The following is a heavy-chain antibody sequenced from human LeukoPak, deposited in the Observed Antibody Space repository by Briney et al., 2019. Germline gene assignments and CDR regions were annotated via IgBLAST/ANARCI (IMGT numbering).Heavy chain of an antibody. CDR3: ARDGYYGSGAFLDGFDI. D-gene: IGHD3-10*01. CDR2: IYAGGST. Sequence: PSETLSLTRTVSGASISSFFWSWIRQPAGKGLEWIGRIYAGGSTNYNPSLKSRVTMSVDTSKSQFSLKLSSVTAADTAVYYCARDGYYGSGAFLDGFDIWGQGTMVTVSS. CDR1: GASISSFF. V-gene: IGHV4-4*07. J-gene: IGHJ3*02.